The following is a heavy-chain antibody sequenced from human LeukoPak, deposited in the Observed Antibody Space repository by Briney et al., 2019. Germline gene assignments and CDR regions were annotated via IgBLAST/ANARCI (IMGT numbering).Heavy chain of an antibody. CDR3: ARHHEASGAAGICYFDY. J-gene: IGHJ4*02. Sequence: PSETLSLTCTVSGGSISSYYWSWIRQPPGKGLEWFGYIYYSGSTNYNPSLKSRVTISVDTSKNQFSLKLSSVTAADTAVYYCARHHEASGAAGICYFDYWGQGTLVTVSS. V-gene: IGHV4-59*08. CDR2: IYYSGST. D-gene: IGHD6-13*01. CDR1: GGSISSYY.